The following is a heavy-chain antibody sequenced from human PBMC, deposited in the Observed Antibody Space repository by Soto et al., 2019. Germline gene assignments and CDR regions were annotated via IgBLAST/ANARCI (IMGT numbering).Heavy chain of an antibody. CDR3: ARDLKEGGATTAFDI. J-gene: IGHJ3*02. Sequence: GGSLRLSCAASVFTFSSYEMNWVRQAPGKGLEWVSYISSSGSTIYYADSVKGRFTISRDNAKNSLYLQMNSLRAEDTAVYYCARDLKEGGATTAFDIWGQGTMVTVSS. CDR2: ISSSGSTI. V-gene: IGHV3-48*03. CDR1: VFTFSSYE. D-gene: IGHD1-26*01.